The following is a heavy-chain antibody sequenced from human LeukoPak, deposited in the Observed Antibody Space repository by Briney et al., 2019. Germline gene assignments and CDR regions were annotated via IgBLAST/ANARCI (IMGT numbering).Heavy chain of an antibody. CDR1: GFTFDDYA. D-gene: IGHD3-22*01. CDR2: ISWNSGSI. Sequence: GGSLRLSCAASGFTFDDYAMHWVRQAPGKGLEWVSGISWNSGSIGYADSVKGRFTISRDNAKNSLYLQMNSLRAEDTALYYCAKDSSGYPQGYGMDVWGQGTTVTVSS. V-gene: IGHV3-9*01. J-gene: IGHJ6*02. CDR3: AKDSSGYPQGYGMDV.